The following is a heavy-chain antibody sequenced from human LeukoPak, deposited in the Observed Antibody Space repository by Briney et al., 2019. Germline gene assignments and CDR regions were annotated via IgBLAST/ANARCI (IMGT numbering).Heavy chain of an antibody. CDR1: GFTFSSYS. CDR2: ISSSTRTI. CDR3: ARDAFGDRGIRGGFDI. V-gene: IGHV3-48*01. J-gene: IGHJ3*02. D-gene: IGHD3-10*01. Sequence: GGSLRLSCAASGFTFSSYSMNWVRQAPGKGLEWVSYISSSTRTIYYADSVKGRFTISRDDSKNTLYLQMNSLGVEDTAVYYCARDAFGDRGIRGGFDIWGQGTVVTVSS.